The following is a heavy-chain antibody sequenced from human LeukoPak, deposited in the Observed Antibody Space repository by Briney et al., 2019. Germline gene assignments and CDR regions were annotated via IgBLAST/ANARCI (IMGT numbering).Heavy chain of an antibody. CDR2: INSDGSST. CDR1: GFTFSSYW. J-gene: IGHJ4*02. Sequence: PGGSLRLSCAASGFTFSSYWMHWVRQAPGKGLVWVSRINSDGSSTNYADCVKGRFTISRDNYKNTLYLQMNSLRAEDTAVYYCAKVRYCSGGNCYPDDNWGQGTLVSVSS. D-gene: IGHD2-15*01. CDR3: AKVRYCSGGNCYPDDN. V-gene: IGHV3-74*01.